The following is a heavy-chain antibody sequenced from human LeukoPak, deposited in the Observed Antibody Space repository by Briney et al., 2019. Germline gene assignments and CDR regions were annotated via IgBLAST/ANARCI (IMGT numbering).Heavy chain of an antibody. J-gene: IGHJ3*02. CDR2: IYYSGST. Sequence: SETLSLTCTVSGGSVSSGDYYWSWIRQPPGKGLEWIGNIYYSGSTYSNPSLKSRVTISLDTPKNQFFLKLNSATAADTAVYYCARAPTIMAPIESAFDIWGQGTMVTV. CDR1: GGSVSSGDYY. V-gene: IGHV4-30-4*01. D-gene: IGHD5-12*01. CDR3: ARAPTIMAPIESAFDI.